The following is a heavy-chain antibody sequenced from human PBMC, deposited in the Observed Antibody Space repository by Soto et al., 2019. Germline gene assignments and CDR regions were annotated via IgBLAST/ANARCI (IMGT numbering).Heavy chain of an antibody. J-gene: IGHJ6*04. CDR1: GGSFSNYY. V-gene: IGHV4-34*01. CDR3: ARLALDCISTSCDSYYYYYGMDV. Sequence: QVQLQKWGAGLLKPSETLSLTCAVYGGSFSNYYWSWIRQPPGKGLEWIGEINHSGSTNYNPSLKNRLTISVDTFKHQFSLQLSSVTAADKAVYYCARLALDCISTSCDSYYYYYGMDVWGKGTKVTVSS. CDR2: INHSGST. D-gene: IGHD2-2*01.